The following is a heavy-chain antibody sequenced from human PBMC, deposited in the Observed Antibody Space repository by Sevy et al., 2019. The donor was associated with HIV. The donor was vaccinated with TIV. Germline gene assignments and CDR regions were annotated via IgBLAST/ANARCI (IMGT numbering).Heavy chain of an antibody. D-gene: IGHD4-17*01. CDR3: AKDRITVIGDAFDL. Sequence: GGSLRLSCAASGFTFSSYAMHWVRQAPGKGLEWVSAISNSGSDTKYAGSVKGRFTISSDNSKNTLSVQMNSLSAEETAVYYCAKDRITVIGDAFDLWGQGTMVTVSS. V-gene: IGHV3-23*01. J-gene: IGHJ3*01. CDR1: GFTFSSYA. CDR2: ISNSGSDT.